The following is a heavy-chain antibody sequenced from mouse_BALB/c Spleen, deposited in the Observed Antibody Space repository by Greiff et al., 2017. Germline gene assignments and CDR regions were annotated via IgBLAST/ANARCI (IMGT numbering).Heavy chain of an antibody. V-gene: IGHV5-4*02. CDR3: ARDGVRRYFDV. Sequence: EVKLMESGGGLVKPGGSLKLSCAASGFTFSDYYMYWVRQTPEKRLEWVATISDGGSYTYYPDSVKGRFTISRDNAKNNLYLQMSSLKSEDTAMYYCARDGVRRYFDVWGAGTTVTVSS. J-gene: IGHJ1*01. CDR2: ISDGGSYT. D-gene: IGHD2-14*01. CDR1: GFTFSDYY.